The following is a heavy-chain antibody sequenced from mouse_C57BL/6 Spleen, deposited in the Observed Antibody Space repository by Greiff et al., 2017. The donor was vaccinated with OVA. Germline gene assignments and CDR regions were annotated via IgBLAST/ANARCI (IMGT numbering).Heavy chain of an antibody. J-gene: IGHJ4*01. CDR2: IHPNSGST. V-gene: IGHV1-64*01. Sequence: QVQLKQSGAELVKPGASVTLSCKASGYTFTSYWMHWVKQRPGQGLEWIGMIHPNSGSTNYNEKFKSKATLTVDKSSRTAYMQLSSLTSEDSAVYYCARGPRAMDYWGQGTSVTVSS. D-gene: IGHD3-3*01. CDR1: GYTFTSYW. CDR3: ARGPRAMDY.